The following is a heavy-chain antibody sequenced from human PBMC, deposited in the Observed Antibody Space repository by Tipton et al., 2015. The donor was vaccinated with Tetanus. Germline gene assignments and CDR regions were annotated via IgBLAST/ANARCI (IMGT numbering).Heavy chain of an antibody. V-gene: IGHV1-18*01. J-gene: IGHJ4*02. CDR3: ARDLSPGFSYDEGCFDY. D-gene: IGHD3-3*01. Sequence: QVQLVQSGAEVKKPGASVKVSCEASGYTFTSYGISWVRQAPGQGLEWVGWISAYNLNTNYAQKYQGRVTMTINTSTSTAYMELRSLRSDDTAVYFCARDLSPGFSYDEGCFDYWGQGTLVTVSS. CDR1: GYTFTSYG. CDR2: ISAYNLNT.